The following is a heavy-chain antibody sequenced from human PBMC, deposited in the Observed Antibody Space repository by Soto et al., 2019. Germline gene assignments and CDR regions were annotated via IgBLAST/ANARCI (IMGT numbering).Heavy chain of an antibody. CDR3: ARVGVVAGDFDY. CDR1: GGSITSYY. Sequence: QVHLQESGPGLVKPSETLSLTCTVSGGSITSYYWRWIRQPAGRGLQWIGRIYSTGGANYNPSLKSRVTMLVDKSKNQFSLKLSSVTAADTVLYYCARVGVVAGDFDYWGHGTLVSVSS. J-gene: IGHJ4*01. D-gene: IGHD6-19*01. CDR2: IYSTGGA. V-gene: IGHV4-4*07.